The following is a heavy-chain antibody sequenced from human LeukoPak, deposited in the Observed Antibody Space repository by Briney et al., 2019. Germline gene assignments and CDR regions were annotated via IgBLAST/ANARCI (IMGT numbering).Heavy chain of an antibody. D-gene: IGHD4-23*01. J-gene: IGHJ3*02. CDR2: IIPIFGTA. CDR3: ARPTTVDDAFDI. V-gene: IGHV1-69*13. Sequence: GASVKVSCKASGYTFTSYYMHWVRQAPGQGLEWMGGIIPIFGTANYAQKFQGRVTITADESTSTAYMELSSLRSEDTAVYYCARPTTVDDAFDIWGQGTMVTVSS. CDR1: GYTFTSYY.